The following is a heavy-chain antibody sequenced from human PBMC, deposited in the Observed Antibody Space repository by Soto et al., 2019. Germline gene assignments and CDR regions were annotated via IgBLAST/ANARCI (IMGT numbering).Heavy chain of an antibody. J-gene: IGHJ4*02. V-gene: IGHV3-48*01. Sequence: GGSLRLSCAASGCTFRNYGMNWVRQAPGKGLEWVSYIGIGSSTKYYADSVKGRFTISRDNAKNSLYLQMNSLRAEDTAVYYCAKDRPRRTSGYFFDYWGQGTPVTVSS. CDR3: AKDRPRRTSGYFFDY. CDR2: IGIGSSTK. CDR1: GCTFRNYG. D-gene: IGHD1-1*01.